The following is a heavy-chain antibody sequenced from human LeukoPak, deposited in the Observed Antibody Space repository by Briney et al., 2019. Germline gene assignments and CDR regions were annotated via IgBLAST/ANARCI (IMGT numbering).Heavy chain of an antibody. D-gene: IGHD3-10*01. Sequence: GESLTISCKGSGYSFTSYWIGWVRQMPGKGLEWMGIIYPGDSDTRYSPSFQGQVTISADKSISTAYLQWSSLKASDAAMYYCAREGDYYGSGSYYKDPYYFDYWGQGTLVTVSS. CDR3: AREGDYYGSGSYYKDPYYFDY. J-gene: IGHJ4*02. V-gene: IGHV5-51*01. CDR1: GYSFTSYW. CDR2: IYPGDSDT.